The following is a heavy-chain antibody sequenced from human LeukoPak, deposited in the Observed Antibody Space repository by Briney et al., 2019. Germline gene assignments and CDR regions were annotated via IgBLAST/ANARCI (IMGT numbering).Heavy chain of an antibody. J-gene: IGHJ3*02. Sequence: PSETLSLTCTVSGGSISSYYWSWIRQPAGKGLEWIGCIYTSGSTNYNPSLKSRVTMSVDTSKNQFSLKLSSVTAADTAVYYCARGFGSSGYYYVRAFDIWGQGTMVTVSS. D-gene: IGHD3-22*01. V-gene: IGHV4-4*07. CDR2: IYTSGST. CDR1: GGSISSYY. CDR3: ARGFGSSGYYYVRAFDI.